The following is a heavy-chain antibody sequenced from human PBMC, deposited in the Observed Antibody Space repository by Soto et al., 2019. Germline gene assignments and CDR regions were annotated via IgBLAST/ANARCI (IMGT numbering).Heavy chain of an antibody. D-gene: IGHD4-17*01. CDR2: FDPEDGET. CDR3: AADKPTHDYGDYDWFDP. Sequence: ASVKVSCKVSGYTLTELSMHWVRQAPGKGLEWMGGFDPEDGETIYAQKFQGRVTMTEDTSTDTAHMELSSLRSEDTAVYYCAADKPTHDYGDYDWFDPWGQGTLVTVSS. CDR1: GYTLTELS. J-gene: IGHJ5*02. V-gene: IGHV1-24*01.